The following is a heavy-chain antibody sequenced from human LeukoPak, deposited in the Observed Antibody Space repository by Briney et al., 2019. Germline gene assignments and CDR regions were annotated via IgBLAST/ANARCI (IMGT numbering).Heavy chain of an antibody. CDR1: GYSFTSYW. CDR2: IYPGDSDT. D-gene: IGHD2-2*01. V-gene: IGHV5-51*01. Sequence: GESLKISCKGSGYSFTSYWIGWVRQMPGKCLEWMGNIYPGDSDTRYSPSFQGQVTISADKSISTAYLQWSSLKASDTAMYYCARGVVPAAMPAYNWFDPWGQGTLVTVSS. CDR3: ARGVVPAAMPAYNWFDP. J-gene: IGHJ5*02.